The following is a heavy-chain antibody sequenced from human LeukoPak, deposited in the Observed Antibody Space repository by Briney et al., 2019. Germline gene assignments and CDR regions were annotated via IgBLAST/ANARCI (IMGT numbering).Heavy chain of an antibody. CDR1: GFTLSSYS. CDR2: ISGSGSTI. D-gene: IGHD6-19*01. Sequence: WGSLRLSCAASGFTLSSYSMDWVRQAPGKGLEWVSYISGSGSTIYYADSVKGRFTISRDNAQNSLYLQMSSLRDEDTAVYYCARGWLTNTFDYWGQGTLVTVSS. CDR3: ARGWLTNTFDY. J-gene: IGHJ4*02. V-gene: IGHV3-48*02.